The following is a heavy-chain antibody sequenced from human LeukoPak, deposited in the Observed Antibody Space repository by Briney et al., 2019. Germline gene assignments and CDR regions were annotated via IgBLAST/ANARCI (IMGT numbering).Heavy chain of an antibody. CDR1: GFTFDDYA. D-gene: IGHD3-10*01. Sequence: PGGSLRLSCAASGFTFDDYAMHWVRQAPGKGLEWVSSITWNSGSIGYGGSVKGRFTISRDNDKSSVYLQMNSLRAEDTALYYCAKDMVGVWFGELLAGSMDVWGQGTTVTVSS. CDR3: AKDMVGVWFGELLAGSMDV. V-gene: IGHV3-9*01. CDR2: ITWNSGSI. J-gene: IGHJ6*02.